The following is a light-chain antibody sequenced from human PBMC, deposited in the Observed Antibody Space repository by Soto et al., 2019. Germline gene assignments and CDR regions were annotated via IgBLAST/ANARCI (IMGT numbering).Light chain of an antibody. CDR1: QSVSSSY. CDR2: GAS. Sequence: EIVLTQSPGTLSLSPGERATLSCRASQSVSSSYLAWYQQKPGQAPRLLIYGASSRATGIPDRFSGSGSGTDFTLTISRLEPEDFAAYYCQHYGSSPAFGQGTKVDI. V-gene: IGKV3-20*01. CDR3: QHYGSSPA. J-gene: IGKJ1*01.